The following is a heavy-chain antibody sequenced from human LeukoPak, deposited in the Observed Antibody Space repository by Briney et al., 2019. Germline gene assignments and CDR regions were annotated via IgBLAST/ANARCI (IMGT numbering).Heavy chain of an antibody. CDR3: ARDPARPLIAAAGTAGDQYFQH. Sequence: GGSLRLSCAASGFTFSSYSMNWVRQAPGKGLEWVSYISSSGSTIYYADSVKGRFTISRDNAKNSLYLQMNSLRAEDTAVYYCARDPARPLIAAAGTAGDQYFQHWGQGTLVTVSS. CDR2: ISSSGSTI. CDR1: GFTFSSYS. V-gene: IGHV3-48*04. J-gene: IGHJ1*01. D-gene: IGHD6-13*01.